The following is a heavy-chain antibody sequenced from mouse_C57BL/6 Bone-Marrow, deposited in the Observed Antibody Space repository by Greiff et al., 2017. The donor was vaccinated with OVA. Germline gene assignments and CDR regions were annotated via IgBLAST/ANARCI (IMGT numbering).Heavy chain of an antibody. CDR2: IDPSDSYT. CDR3: ARLSTHYGSPHY. J-gene: IGHJ4*01. CDR1: GYTFTSYW. D-gene: IGHD1-1*01. V-gene: IGHV1-69*01. Sequence: VQLQQPGAELVMPGASVKLSCKASGYTFTSYWMHWVKQRPGQGLEWIGEIDPSDSYTNYNQKFKGKSTLTVDKSSSTAYMQLSSLTSEDSAVYDCARLSTHYGSPHYWGQGTSVTVSS.